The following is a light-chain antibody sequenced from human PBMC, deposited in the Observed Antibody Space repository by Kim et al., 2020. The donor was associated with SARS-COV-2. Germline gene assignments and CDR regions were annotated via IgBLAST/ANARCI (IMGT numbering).Light chain of an antibody. J-gene: IGLJ2*01. CDR1: KLCNKY. Sequence: VPPGQPSSITCSGDKLCNKYACWYQQKPGQSPVLVIYQDVKRPSGIPERFSGSNSGNTATLTISGTQAMDEADYYCQAWDSSTVVFGGGTQLTVL. CDR2: QDV. CDR3: QAWDSSTVV. V-gene: IGLV3-1*01.